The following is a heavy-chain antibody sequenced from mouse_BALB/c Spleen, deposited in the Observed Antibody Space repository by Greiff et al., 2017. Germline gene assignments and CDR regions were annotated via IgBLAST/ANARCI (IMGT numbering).Heavy chain of an antibody. V-gene: IGHV1-20*02. CDR2: INPYNGET. D-gene: IGHD2-2*01. CDR3: ARGKGYPAGFAY. CDR1: GYSFTGYF. Sequence: VQLQHSGPELVKPGASVKISCTASGYSFTGYFMNWVMQSHGKSLEWIGRINPYNGETFYNQKFKGQATLTVDKSSSTAHMELRSLASEDSAVYYCARGKGYPAGFAYGGQGTLVTVSA. J-gene: IGHJ3*01.